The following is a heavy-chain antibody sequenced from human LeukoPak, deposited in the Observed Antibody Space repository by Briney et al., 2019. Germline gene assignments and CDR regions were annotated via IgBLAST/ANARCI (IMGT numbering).Heavy chain of an antibody. J-gene: IGHJ6*03. CDR1: GFTLSSYS. Sequence: GGSLRLSCAASGFTLSSYSMNWVRQAPGKGLEWVSYISSSSTTIYYADSVKGRFTISRDNAKNSLYLQMNSLRAEDTGVYYCARGDCYYYYMDVWGKGTTVTVSS. V-gene: IGHV3-48*01. CDR2: ISSSSTTI. CDR3: ARGDCYYYYMDV.